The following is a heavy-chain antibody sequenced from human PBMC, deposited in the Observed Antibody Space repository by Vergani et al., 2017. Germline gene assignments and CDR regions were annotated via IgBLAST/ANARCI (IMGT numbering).Heavy chain of an antibody. CDR2: IYYSGST. CDR1: GGSISSYY. D-gene: IGHD4-23*01. V-gene: IGHV4-59*08. CDR3: ARRAFQTPINWAHWFDP. J-gene: IGHJ5*02. Sequence: QVQLQESGPGLVKPSETLSLTCTVSGGSISSYYWSWIRQPPGKGLEWIGYIYYSGSTNYNPSLKSRVTISVDTSKNQFSLKLSSVTAADTAVYYCARRAFQTPINWAHWFDPWGQGTLVTVSS.